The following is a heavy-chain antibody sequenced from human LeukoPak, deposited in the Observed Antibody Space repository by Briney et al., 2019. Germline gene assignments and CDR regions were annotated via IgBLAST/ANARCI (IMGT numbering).Heavy chain of an antibody. CDR1: GGSFSGYY. CDR2: INHSGST. Sequence: SETLSLTCAVYGGSFSGYYWSWIRQPPGKGLEWIGEINHSGSTNYNPSLKSRVTISGDTSKNQFSLKLSSVTAADTAVYYCARRSSGYPYYYYYYMDVWGKGTTVTVSS. CDR3: ARRSSGYPYYYYYYMDV. J-gene: IGHJ6*03. V-gene: IGHV4-34*01. D-gene: IGHD3-22*01.